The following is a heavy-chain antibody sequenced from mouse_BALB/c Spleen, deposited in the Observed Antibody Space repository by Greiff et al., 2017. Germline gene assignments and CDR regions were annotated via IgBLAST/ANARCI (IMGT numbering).Heavy chain of an antibody. V-gene: IGHV1S81*02. J-gene: IGHJ4*01. CDR2: INPSNGRT. Sequence: VQLQQPGAELVKPGASVKLSCKASGYTFTSYWMHWVKQRPGQGLEWIGEINPSNGRTNYNEKFKSKATLTVDKSSSTAYMQLSSLTSEDSAVYYCARWRQLGPVYAMDYWGQGTSVTVSS. CDR3: ARWRQLGPVYAMDY. CDR1: GYTFTSYW. D-gene: IGHD3-2*01.